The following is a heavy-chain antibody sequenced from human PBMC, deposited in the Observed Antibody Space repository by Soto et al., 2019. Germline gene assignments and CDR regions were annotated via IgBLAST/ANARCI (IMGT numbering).Heavy chain of an antibody. Sequence: SVKVSCKASGYTFTSYGISWVRQAPGQGLEWMGGIIPNFGTANYAQKFQGRVTITADESTSTAYMELSSLRSEDTAVYYCARDRDCSSTSCLRWFDPWGQGTLVTV. D-gene: IGHD2-2*01. CDR3: ARDRDCSSTSCLRWFDP. V-gene: IGHV1-69*13. J-gene: IGHJ5*02. CDR2: IIPNFGTA. CDR1: GYTFTSYG.